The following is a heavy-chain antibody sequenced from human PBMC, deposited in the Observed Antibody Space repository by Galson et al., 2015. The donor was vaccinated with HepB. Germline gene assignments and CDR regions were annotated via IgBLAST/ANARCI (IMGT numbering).Heavy chain of an antibody. CDR2: IIPILGIA. J-gene: IGHJ3*02. D-gene: IGHD3-22*01. CDR3: ARDFMTYYNDSSGYSEAFDI. V-gene: IGHV1-69*04. CDR1: GGTFSSYT. Sequence: SVKVSCKASGGTFSSYTISWVRQAPGQGLEWMGRIIPILGIANYAQKFQGRVTITADKSTSTAYMELSSLRSEDTAVYYCARDFMTYYNDSSGYSEAFDIWGQGTMVTVSS.